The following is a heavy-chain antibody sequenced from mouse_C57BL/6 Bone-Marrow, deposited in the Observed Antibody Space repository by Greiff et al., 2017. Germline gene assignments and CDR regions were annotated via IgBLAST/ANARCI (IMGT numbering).Heavy chain of an antibody. Sequence: GGGLVQPKGSLKLSCAASGFSFNTYAMNWVRQAPGKGLEWVARIRSKSNNYATYYADSVKNRFTISRDDSESMLYLQMNNLKTEDTAMYYCVRLSGTTDYDAMDYWGQGTSVTVSS. CDR3: VRLSGTTDYDAMDY. CDR1: GFSFNTYA. J-gene: IGHJ4*01. CDR2: IRSKSNNYAT. V-gene: IGHV10-1*01. D-gene: IGHD3-2*02.